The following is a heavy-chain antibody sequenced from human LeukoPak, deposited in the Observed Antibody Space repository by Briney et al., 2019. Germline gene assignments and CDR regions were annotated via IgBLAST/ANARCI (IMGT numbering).Heavy chain of an antibody. CDR2: IFYTGST. CDR3: ARRAVPTWYFDL. D-gene: IGHD4-17*01. CDR1: GGSISSYY. Sequence: SETLSLTCTVSGGSISSYYWTWIRQPPGKGLEWIGYIFYTGSTNYNPSFKRRVTMSVDTSNNQFSLKLTSVTAADTAVYYCARRAVPTWYFDLWGRGTLVTVSS. J-gene: IGHJ2*01. V-gene: IGHV4-59*08.